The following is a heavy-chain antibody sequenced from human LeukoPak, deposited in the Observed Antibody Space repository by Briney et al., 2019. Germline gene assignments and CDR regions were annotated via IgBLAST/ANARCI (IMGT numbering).Heavy chain of an antibody. Sequence: SETLSLTCTASGGSISSYYWSWIRQPPGKGLEWIGYINYSGSTNYNPSLKSRVTISVDTSKNQFSLKLNSVTAGDTAVYYCARTKKGGPFDYWGQGTLVTVSS. CDR1: GGSISSYY. V-gene: IGHV4-59*08. CDR2: INYSGST. CDR3: ARTKKGGPFDY. J-gene: IGHJ4*02. D-gene: IGHD3-16*01.